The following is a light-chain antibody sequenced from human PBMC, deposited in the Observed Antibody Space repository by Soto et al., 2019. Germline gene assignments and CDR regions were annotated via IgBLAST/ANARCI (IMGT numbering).Light chain of an antibody. J-gene: IGLJ1*01. CDR3: SSYTTSNTRQIV. V-gene: IGLV2-14*03. CDR1: SSDVGGHNY. Sequence: QSVLTQPASVSGSPGQSITISCTGTSSDVGGHNYVSWYQHHPGKAPKLMIFDVSNRPSGVSNRFSGSKSGNTASLTISGLQPEDEADYYCSSYTTSNTRQIVFGTGTKSPS. CDR2: DVS.